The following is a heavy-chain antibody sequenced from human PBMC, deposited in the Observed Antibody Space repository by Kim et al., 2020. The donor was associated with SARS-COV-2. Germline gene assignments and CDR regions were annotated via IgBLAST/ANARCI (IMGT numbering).Heavy chain of an antibody. Sequence: SETLSLTCTVSGGSISSYYWSWIRQPPGKGLEWIGYIYYSGSTNYNPSLKSRVTISVDTSKNQFSLKLSSVTAADTAVYYCARGAQLVAVCYYYLDDGA. CDR1: GGSISSYY. D-gene: IGHD6-6*01. J-gene: IGHJ6*03. CDR2: IYYSGST. V-gene: IGHV4-59*01. CDR3: ARGAQLVAVCYYYLDD.